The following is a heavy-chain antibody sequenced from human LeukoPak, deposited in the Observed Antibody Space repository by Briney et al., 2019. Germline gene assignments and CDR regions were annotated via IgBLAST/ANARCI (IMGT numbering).Heavy chain of an antibody. Sequence: PSETLSLTCAVYGESLNSYYWSWVRQPPGAGLEWIGEIYESGTTEYNPSLKSRVTISMVPSKQQFPLSLSSVTAADTAVYYCARGAWATRLGSWGLGTPVIVSS. J-gene: IGHJ4*02. D-gene: IGHD2-15*01. CDR1: GESLNSYY. V-gene: IGHV4-34*01. CDR2: IYESGTT. CDR3: ARGAWATRLGS.